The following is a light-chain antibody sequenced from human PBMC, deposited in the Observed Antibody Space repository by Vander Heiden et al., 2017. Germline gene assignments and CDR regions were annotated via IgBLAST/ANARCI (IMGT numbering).Light chain of an antibody. CDR3: QQRYNGHPVFT. CDR2: DAS. J-gene: IGKJ3*01. V-gene: IGKV3-11*01. Sequence: EIVLTQSPATLSLSPGERATLSCRASQSVSSYLAWYQQKPGQAPRLLIYDASNRATGIKARFSGSGYATDFTLTISSLEPEDFAVYYCQQRYNGHPVFTFGHGTKVDIK. CDR1: QSVSSY.